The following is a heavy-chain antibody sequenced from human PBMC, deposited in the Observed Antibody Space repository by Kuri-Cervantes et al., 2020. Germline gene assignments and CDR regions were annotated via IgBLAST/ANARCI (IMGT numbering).Heavy chain of an antibody. CDR2: IYSNSRT. J-gene: IGHJ6*02. CDR3: ARDLERMLYYYCGMDV. V-gene: IGHV3-21*04. Sequence: GGSLRLSCAASGFTFSTYSMNWVRQAPGRGLEWVSAIYSNSRTYYADSVKGRFTISRDNAKNSLYLQMNSLRAEDTAVYYCARDLERMLYYYCGMDVWGQGTTVTVSS. D-gene: IGHD1-1*01. CDR1: GFTFSTYS.